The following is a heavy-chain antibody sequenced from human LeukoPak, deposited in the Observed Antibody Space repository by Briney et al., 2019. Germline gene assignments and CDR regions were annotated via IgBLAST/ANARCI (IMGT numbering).Heavy chain of an antibody. CDR1: GGSISSGGYY. D-gene: IGHD3-10*01. Sequence: SQTLSPTCTVSGGSISSGGYYWSWIRQPAGKGLEWIGRIYTSGSTNYNPSLKSRVTISVDTSKNQFSLKLSSVTAADTAVYYCARRKTNDVLLWFGELFSDAFDIWGQGTMVTVSS. CDR2: IYTSGST. CDR3: ARRKTNDVLLWFGELFSDAFDI. V-gene: IGHV4-61*02. J-gene: IGHJ3*02.